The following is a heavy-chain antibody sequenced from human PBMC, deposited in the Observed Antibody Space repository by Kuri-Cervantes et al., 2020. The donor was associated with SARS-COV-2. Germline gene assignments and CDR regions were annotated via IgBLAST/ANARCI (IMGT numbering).Heavy chain of an antibody. CDR3: ATALAVAGTTNSYYYYYGMDV. V-gene: IGHV1-46*01. CDR2: INPSGGST. Sequence: ASVKVSCKASGYTFTSYAMHWVRQAPGQGLEWMGIINPSGGSTSYAQKFQGRVTMTRDTSTSTVYMELSSLRSEDTAVYYCATALAVAGTTNSYYYYYGMDVWGQGTTVTVSS. CDR1: GYTFTSYA. J-gene: IGHJ6*02. D-gene: IGHD6-19*01.